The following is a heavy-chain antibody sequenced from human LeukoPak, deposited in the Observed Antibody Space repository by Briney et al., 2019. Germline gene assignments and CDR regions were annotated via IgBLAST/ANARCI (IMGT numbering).Heavy chain of an antibody. Sequence: GGSLRLSCAASGFTFSSYWMHWVRQAPGKGLVWVSRINTDGSSTSYADSVKGRFTISRDNAKNTLYLQMNRLRAEDTAVYYCASERYCSSTSCYRLNWFDPWGQGTLVTVSS. CDR1: GFTFSSYW. CDR2: INTDGSST. CDR3: ASERYCSSTSCYRLNWFDP. J-gene: IGHJ5*02. V-gene: IGHV3-74*01. D-gene: IGHD2-2*01.